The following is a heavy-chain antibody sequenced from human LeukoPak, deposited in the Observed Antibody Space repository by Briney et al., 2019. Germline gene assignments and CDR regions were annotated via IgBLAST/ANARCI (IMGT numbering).Heavy chain of an antibody. V-gene: IGHV1-69*13. D-gene: IGHD2-2*01. J-gene: IGHJ5*02. Sequence: SVKVSCKASGGTVSISATSWVRQAPGQRLEWMGGIIPMLGKANYAQNLKDTVKITADESTSTVYMAVSSLRPDDTGVYYCARRRPWTRYCRSTSCPSWFDPWGQGTLVTVSS. CDR1: GGTVSISA. CDR2: IIPMLGKA. CDR3: ARRRPWTRYCRSTSCPSWFDP.